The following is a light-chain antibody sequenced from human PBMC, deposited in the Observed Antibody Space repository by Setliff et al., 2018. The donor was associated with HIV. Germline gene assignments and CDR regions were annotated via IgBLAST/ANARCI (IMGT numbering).Light chain of an antibody. V-gene: IGKV3-11*01. CDR1: QSVSIY. CDR2: DAS. J-gene: IGKJ4*01. Sequence: EIVLTQSPATLSLSPGERATLSCRASQSVSIYLAWYQQKPGQAPRLLIYDASNRATGIPARFSGSGSGTDFTLTISSLEPEDFAVYYCQQRYNWALTFGGGTKVDIK. CDR3: QQRYNWALT.